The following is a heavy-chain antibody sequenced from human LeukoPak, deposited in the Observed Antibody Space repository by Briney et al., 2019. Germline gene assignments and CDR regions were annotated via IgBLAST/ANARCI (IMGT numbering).Heavy chain of an antibody. CDR3: ARVWVVGATRIYIFDY. CDR2: IYYSGST. Sequence: SQTLSLTCTVSGGSISSGDYYWSWIRQPPGKGLEWIGYIYYSGSTYYNPSLKSRVTISVDTSKNQFSLKLSSVTAADTAVYYCARVWVVGATRIYIFDYWGQGTLVTVSS. J-gene: IGHJ4*02. CDR1: GGSISSGDYY. V-gene: IGHV4-30-4*01. D-gene: IGHD1-26*01.